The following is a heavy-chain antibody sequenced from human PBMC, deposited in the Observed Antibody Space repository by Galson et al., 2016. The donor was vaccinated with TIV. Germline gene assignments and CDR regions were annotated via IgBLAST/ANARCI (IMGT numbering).Heavy chain of an antibody. D-gene: IGHD3-9*01. Sequence: SETLSLTCDVSGGSITSFHWTWIRQPPGKGLEWLGHVDYSGSSNYNPSLKSRLTFSIDTSKNQFSLRLKSVTAADTAMYFCARRFSERLVDSFHEVFDIWGHGTMVIVSS. CDR3: ARRFSERLVDSFHEVFDI. J-gene: IGHJ3*02. CDR1: GGSITSFH. V-gene: IGHV4-59*08. CDR2: VDYSGSS.